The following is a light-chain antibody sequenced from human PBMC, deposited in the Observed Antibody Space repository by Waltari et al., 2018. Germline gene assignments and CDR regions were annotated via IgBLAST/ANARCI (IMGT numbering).Light chain of an antibody. J-gene: IGLJ1*01. CDR3: CSFAGSYTFV. V-gene: IGLV2-11*01. Sequence: QSALTQPRSVSGSPGQSVTIPCTGTSRDVGGYHYVPWFQQHPGKVPKLLIYDVSERPSDVPDRFSGSKSANTASLTISGLQTEDEADYYCCSFAGSYTFVFGTGTRVTVL. CDR1: SRDVGGYHY. CDR2: DVS.